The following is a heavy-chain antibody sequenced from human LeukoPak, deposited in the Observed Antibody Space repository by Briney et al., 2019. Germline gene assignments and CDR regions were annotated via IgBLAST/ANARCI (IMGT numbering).Heavy chain of an antibody. CDR3: ARVFNGYDSVVY. V-gene: IGHV3-7*01. Sequence: GGSLRLSCAASGFTFSSYWMSWVRQAPGKGLEWVANIKQDGSQKYYLDSVMGRFTISRDNAKNSLYLQMNSLRAEDTAVYYCARVFNGYDSVVYWGQGTLVTVSS. J-gene: IGHJ4*02. D-gene: IGHD3-10*01. CDR2: IKQDGSQK. CDR1: GFTFSSYW.